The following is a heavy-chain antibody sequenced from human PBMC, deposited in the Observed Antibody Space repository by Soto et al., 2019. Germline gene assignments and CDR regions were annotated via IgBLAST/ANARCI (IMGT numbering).Heavy chain of an antibody. V-gene: IGHV3-33*01. CDR2: IDYDGKNK. J-gene: IGHJ4*02. D-gene: IGHD2-15*01. CDR3: ARDDCPTPSCFGY. CDR1: GFTFSYYG. Sequence: QVQLVESGGSVVQPGGSLRLSCAASGFTFSYYGMHWVRQAPGKYREWVAGIDYDGKNKYYADSVKRRFTISRDDCKKTLYLQMNCLRDDETAVYYCARDDCPTPSCFGYWGQGTLVTVSS.